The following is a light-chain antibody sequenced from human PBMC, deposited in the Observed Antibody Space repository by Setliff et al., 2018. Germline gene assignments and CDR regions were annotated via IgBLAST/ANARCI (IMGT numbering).Light chain of an antibody. CDR2: DVS. J-gene: IGLJ1*01. V-gene: IGLV2-14*01. CDR1: SSDVGGYNY. Sequence: QSVLTQPASVSGSPGQSITISCTGTSSDVGGYNYVSWYQQHPGKAPKLMIYDVSNRPSGVSNRFSGSKSGNTASLTISGLQAEDEADYYCCSYTISITRVFGTGTKVTV. CDR3: CSYTISITRV.